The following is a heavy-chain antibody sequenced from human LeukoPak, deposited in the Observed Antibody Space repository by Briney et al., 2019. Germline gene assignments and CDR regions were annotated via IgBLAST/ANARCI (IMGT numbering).Heavy chain of an antibody. CDR3: AKDANSFGRRWVDYYYGMDV. CDR1: GFTFSSYG. D-gene: IGHD4-23*01. V-gene: IGHV3-30*18. Sequence: GGSLRLSCAASGFTFSSYGMHWVRQAPGKGLGWVAVISYDGSNKYYADSVKGRFTISRDNSKNTLYLQMNSLRAEDTAVYYCAKDANSFGRRWVDYYYGMDVWGQGTTVTVSS. CDR2: ISYDGSNK. J-gene: IGHJ6*02.